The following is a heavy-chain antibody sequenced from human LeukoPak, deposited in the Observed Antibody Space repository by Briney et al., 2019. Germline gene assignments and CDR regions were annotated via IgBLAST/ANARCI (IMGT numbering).Heavy chain of an antibody. CDR1: GFTFSSYA. Sequence: PGGSLRLSCAASGFTFSSYAMSWVRQAPGKGLERVSAFSGSGGSTYYADSVQGRFTISRDNSKSTLYLQMNSLRAEDTAVYYCAKETFGVVVGDDAFDIWGQGTMVTVSS. V-gene: IGHV3-23*01. D-gene: IGHD3-3*01. J-gene: IGHJ3*02. CDR3: AKETFGVVVGDDAFDI. CDR2: FSGSGGST.